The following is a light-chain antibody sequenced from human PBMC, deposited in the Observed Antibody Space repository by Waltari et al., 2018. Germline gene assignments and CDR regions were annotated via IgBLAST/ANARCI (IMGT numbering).Light chain of an antibody. CDR2: DVD. CDR3: SSYTSGASVDV. CDR1: TGDIGSYNY. J-gene: IGLJ1*01. Sequence: QSALTQPASVSGSPGQPIPITCTGTTGDIGSYNYVSWYQQYPGEAPKLSVYDVDNRPSGISDRFSGSKSGNTASLTISGLQTEDEADYYCSSYTSGASVDVFGTGTRVTVL. V-gene: IGLV2-14*01.